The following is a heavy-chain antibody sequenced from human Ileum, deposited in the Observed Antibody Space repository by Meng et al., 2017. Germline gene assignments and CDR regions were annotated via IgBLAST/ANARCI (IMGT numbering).Heavy chain of an antibody. V-gene: IGHV4-30-4*01. J-gene: IGHJ4*02. CDR1: GGSFSSDNYY. Sequence: QVQLQESGPGLVKPSQTLSLTCSVSGGSFSSDNYYWTWIRQTPRRGLEWIGLTYYNGSPFYNPSLRSRVTISVDTSKDQFSLKLTSVTAADTAVYYCARERRHYYGSGSFDYWGQGILVTVSS. CDR3: ARERRHYYGSGSFDY. D-gene: IGHD3-10*01. CDR2: TYYNGSP.